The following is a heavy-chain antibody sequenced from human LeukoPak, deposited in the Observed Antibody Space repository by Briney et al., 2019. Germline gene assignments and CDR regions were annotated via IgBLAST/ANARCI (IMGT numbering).Heavy chain of an antibody. CDR2: INHSGGT. CDR1: GGSFSGYY. Sequence: SETLSLTCAVYGGSFSGYYWSWIRQPPGKGLEWIGEINHSGGTNYNPSLKSRVTISVDTSKNQFSLKLSSVTAADTAVYYCARTHRLYDSSGYYPRFSPGYFDYWGQGTLVTVSP. V-gene: IGHV4-34*01. D-gene: IGHD3-22*01. J-gene: IGHJ4*02. CDR3: ARTHRLYDSSGYYPRFSPGYFDY.